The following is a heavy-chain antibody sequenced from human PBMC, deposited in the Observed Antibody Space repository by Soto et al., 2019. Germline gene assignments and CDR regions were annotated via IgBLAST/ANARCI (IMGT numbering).Heavy chain of an antibody. CDR3: VKERRGSGWFICNS. V-gene: IGHV3-23*01. D-gene: IGHD6-19*01. CDR2: ISGSGDST. J-gene: IGHJ4*02. Sequence: EVQLLESGGDLVKPGGSLSLSCAASGFTFGDYAMSWVRQAPGKGLEWFSVISGSGDSTRHADSVKGRFTVSRDNSRNTLYLHMNRLRVDDTAVYYCVKERRGSGWFICNSWGQGTLVTVSS. CDR1: GFTFGDYA.